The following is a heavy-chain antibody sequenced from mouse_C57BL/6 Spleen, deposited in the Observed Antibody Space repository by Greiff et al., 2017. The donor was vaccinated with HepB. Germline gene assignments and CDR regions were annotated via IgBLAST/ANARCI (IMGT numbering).Heavy chain of an antibody. CDR3: ARCRGYGSSYWYFDV. CDR1: GYSFTDYN. Sequence: EVKLVESGPELVKPGASVKISCKASGYSFTDYNMNWVKQSNGKSLEWIGVINPNYGTTSYNQKFKGKATLTVDQSSSTAYMQLNSLTSEDSAVYYCARCRGYGSSYWYFDVWGTGTTVTVSS. V-gene: IGHV1-39*01. J-gene: IGHJ1*03. CDR2: INPNYGTT. D-gene: IGHD1-1*01.